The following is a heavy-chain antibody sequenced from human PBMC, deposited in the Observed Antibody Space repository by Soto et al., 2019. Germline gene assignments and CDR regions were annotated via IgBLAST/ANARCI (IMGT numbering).Heavy chain of an antibody. CDR2: IYYSGST. CDR1: GGSISSYY. Sequence: SETLSLTCTVSGGSISSYYWSWIRQPPGKGLEWIGYIYYSGSTNYNPSLKSRVTISVDTSKNQFSLKLSSVTAADTAVYYCANLPHIVVVVAATYFDYWGQGTLVTVSS. V-gene: IGHV4-59*01. D-gene: IGHD2-15*01. J-gene: IGHJ4*02. CDR3: ANLPHIVVVVAATYFDY.